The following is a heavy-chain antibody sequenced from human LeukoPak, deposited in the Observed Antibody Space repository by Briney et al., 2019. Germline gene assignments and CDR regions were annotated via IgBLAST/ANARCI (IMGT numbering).Heavy chain of an antibody. CDR1: GGSISSYY. D-gene: IGHD3-3*01. CDR2: IYYSGST. J-gene: IGHJ6*02. V-gene: IGHV4-59*01. CDR3: ARAFFWSSYGMDV. Sequence: SETLSLTCTVSGGSISSYYWSWIRQPPGKGLEWIGYIYYSGSTNYNPSLKSRVTISVDTSKNQFSLKLSSVTAADTAVYYCARAFFWSSYGMDVWGQGTTVTVSS.